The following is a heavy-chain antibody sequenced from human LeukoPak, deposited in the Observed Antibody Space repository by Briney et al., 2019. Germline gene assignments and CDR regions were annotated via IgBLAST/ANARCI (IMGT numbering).Heavy chain of an antibody. CDR2: IFWNDDK. D-gene: IGHD2-15*01. V-gene: IGHV2-5*01. J-gene: IGHJ4*02. CDR3: VHRRSGGSYYGVDY. CDR1: GFSLSTSGVG. Sequence: SGPTPVNPTQTLTLTCTFSGFSLSTSGVGVGWIRQPPGKALEWVALIFWNDDKRYGPSLRSRLNITKNTSKNQVVLTMTNMDPVDTATYYCVHRRSGGSYYGVDYWGQGTLVTVSS.